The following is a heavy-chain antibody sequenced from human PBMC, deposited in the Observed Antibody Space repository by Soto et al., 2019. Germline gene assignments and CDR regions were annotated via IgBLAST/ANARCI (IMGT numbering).Heavy chain of an antibody. J-gene: IGHJ6*02. V-gene: IGHV4-34*01. CDR3: ARAGSNPRYYYYGMDV. CDR2: INHSGST. D-gene: IGHD4-4*01. Sequence: SETLSLTCAVYGGSFSGYYWSWIRQPPGKGLEWIGEINHSGSTNYNPSLKSRVTISVDTSKNQFSLKLSSVTAADTAVYYCARAGSNPRYYYYGMDVWGQGTTVTVYS. CDR1: GGSFSGYY.